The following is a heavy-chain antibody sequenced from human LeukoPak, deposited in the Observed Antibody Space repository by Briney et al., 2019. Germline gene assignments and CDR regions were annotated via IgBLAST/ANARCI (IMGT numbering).Heavy chain of an antibody. V-gene: IGHV4-59*01. Sequence: PSETLSLTCTVSGGSISSYYWSWIRQPPGKGLEWIGYIYYSGSTNYNPSLKSRVTISVDTSKNQFSLKLSSVAAADTAVYYCARGKYRVDYWGQGTLVTVSS. CDR1: GGSISSYY. CDR3: ARGKYRVDY. D-gene: IGHD5-12*01. CDR2: IYYSGST. J-gene: IGHJ4*02.